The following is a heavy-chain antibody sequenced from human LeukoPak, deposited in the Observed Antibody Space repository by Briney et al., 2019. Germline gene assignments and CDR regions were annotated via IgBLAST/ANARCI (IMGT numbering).Heavy chain of an antibody. Sequence: PGGSLRLSCAASGFTFSSYSMNWVRQAPGKGLEWVSYISTSSSTIYYADPVKGRFTISRDNAKSSLHLQMNSLRAEDTAVYYCARVGNDDWYFALWGRGTLVTVSS. CDR1: GFTFSSYS. V-gene: IGHV3-48*01. CDR3: ARVGNDDWYFAL. CDR2: ISTSSSTI. J-gene: IGHJ2*01. D-gene: IGHD2-8*01.